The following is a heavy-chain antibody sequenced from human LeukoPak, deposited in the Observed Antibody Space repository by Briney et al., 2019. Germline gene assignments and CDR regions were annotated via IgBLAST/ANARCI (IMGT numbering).Heavy chain of an antibody. J-gene: IGHJ4*02. CDR2: ISYDGSNK. CDR1: GSTFSSYA. CDR3: AKDWDY. V-gene: IGHV3-30-3*01. Sequence: PGGSLRLSCAASGSTFSSYAMHWVRQAPGKGLEWVAVISYDGSNKYYADSVKGRFTVSRDNSKNTLYLQMNSLRAEDTAVYYCAKDWDYWGQGTLVTVSS.